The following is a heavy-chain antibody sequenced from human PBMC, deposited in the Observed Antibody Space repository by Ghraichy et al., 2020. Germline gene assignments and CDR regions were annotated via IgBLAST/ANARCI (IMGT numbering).Heavy chain of an antibody. V-gene: IGHV3-64D*06. CDR3: VKDNPLRVVVVPVVVGALDI. CDR1: GFTFSSYA. J-gene: IGHJ3*02. D-gene: IGHD2-2*01. Sequence: GGSLRLSCSASGFTFSSYAMHWVRQAPGKGLEYVSAISSNGGSTYYADSVKGRFTISRDNSKNTLYLQMSSLRAEDTAVYYCVKDNPLRVVVVPVVVGALDIWGQGTMVTVSS. CDR2: ISSNGGST.